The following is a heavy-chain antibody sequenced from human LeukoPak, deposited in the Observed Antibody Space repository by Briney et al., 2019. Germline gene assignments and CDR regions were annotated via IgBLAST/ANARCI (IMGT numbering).Heavy chain of an antibody. CDR1: GFTFSNYA. V-gene: IGHV3-30*04. J-gene: IGHJ3*02. CDR3: ARGVYHIVVVTATGYAFDI. CDR2: ISYDGTNK. Sequence: GRSLRLSCAASGFTFSNYAMHWVRQAPGKGLEWVAVISYDGTNKYYADSVKGRFTIPRDNSKNTLYLQMNSLRADFTAVYYCARGVYHIVVVTATGYAFDIWGQGTMVTVSS. D-gene: IGHD2-21*02.